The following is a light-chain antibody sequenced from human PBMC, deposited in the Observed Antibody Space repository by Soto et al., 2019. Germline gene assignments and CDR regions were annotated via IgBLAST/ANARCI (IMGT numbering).Light chain of an antibody. CDR2: DVI. V-gene: IGLV2-11*01. J-gene: IGLJ2*01. CDR3: CSYAGSYNVV. CDR1: RSDVGGYDY. Sequence: QSALTQPRSVSGSPGQSVTISCTGTRSDVGGYDYVSWYQQYPGKAPKLMIYDVIKRPLGVPDRFSGSKSGNTASLTISGLQAEDEADYYCCSYAGSYNVVFGGGTKLTVL.